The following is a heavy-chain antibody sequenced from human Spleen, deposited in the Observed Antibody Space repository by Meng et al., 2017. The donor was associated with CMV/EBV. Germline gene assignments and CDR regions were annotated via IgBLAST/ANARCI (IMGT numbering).Heavy chain of an antibody. Sequence: FNSYGITWVRQAPGQGLEWVGWISSYNSNTNYAQKFLGRVTLTTDTSTSIAYMELRSLRSDDTAVYYCATIAYCGGDCYQVHPLYDHWGQGTLVTVSS. D-gene: IGHD2-21*01. CDR1: FNSYG. J-gene: IGHJ5*02. V-gene: IGHV1-18*01. CDR2: ISSYNSNT. CDR3: ATIAYCGGDCYQVHPLYDH.